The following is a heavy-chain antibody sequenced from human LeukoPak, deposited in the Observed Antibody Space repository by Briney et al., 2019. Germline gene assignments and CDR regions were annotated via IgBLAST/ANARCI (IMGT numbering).Heavy chain of an antibody. J-gene: IGHJ4*02. D-gene: IGHD6-19*01. CDR2: ISYDGSNK. Sequence: GGSLRLSCAASGFTFSSYAMHWVRQAPGKGLEWVAVISYDGSNKYYADSVKGRFTISRDNSKNTLYLQMNSLRAEDTAVYYCARSPSSGWYAVSSWYFDYWGQGTLVTVSS. CDR1: GFTFSSYA. CDR3: ARSPSSGWYAVSSWYFDY. V-gene: IGHV3-30-3*01.